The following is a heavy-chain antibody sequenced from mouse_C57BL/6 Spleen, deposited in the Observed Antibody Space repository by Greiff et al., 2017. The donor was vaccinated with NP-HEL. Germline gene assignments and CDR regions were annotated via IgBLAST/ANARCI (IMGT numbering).Heavy chain of an antibody. CDR3: ARNGNPLDY. V-gene: IGHV1-42*01. CDR1: GYSFTGYY. J-gene: IGHJ2*01. D-gene: IGHD2-1*01. CDR2: INPSTGGT. Sequence: EVQLQQSGPELVKPGASVKISCKASGYSFTGYYMNWVKQSPEKSLEWIGEINPSTGGTTYNQKFKAKATLTVDKSSSTAYMQLKSLTSEDSAVYYCARNGNPLDYWGQGTTLTVSS.